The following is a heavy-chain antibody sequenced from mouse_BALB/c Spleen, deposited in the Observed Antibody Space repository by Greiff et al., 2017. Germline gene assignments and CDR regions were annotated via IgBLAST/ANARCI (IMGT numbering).Heavy chain of an antibody. V-gene: IGHV2-9*02. Sequence: QVQLQQSGPGLVAPSQSLSITCTVSGFSLTSYGVHWVRQPPGKGLEWLGVIWAGGSTNYNSALMSRLSISKDNSKSQVFLKMNSLQTDDTAMYYCAREALITTVVATDYAMDYWGQGTSVTVSS. CDR1: GFSLTSYG. CDR2: IWAGGST. J-gene: IGHJ4*01. D-gene: IGHD1-1*01. CDR3: AREALITTVVATDYAMDY.